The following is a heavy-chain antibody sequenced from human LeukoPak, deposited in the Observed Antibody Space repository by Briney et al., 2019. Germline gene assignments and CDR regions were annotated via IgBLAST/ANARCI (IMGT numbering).Heavy chain of an antibody. Sequence: GGSLRLSCAVSGFTFRNYAMSWVRQAPGKGLEWVSGISDNGVSTYHTGSVKGRFTISRDNPRNTLYLQMNSLRADDTAVYFCARVERNSLDFWGQGTLVTVSS. D-gene: IGHD1/OR15-1a*01. CDR3: ARVERNSLDF. J-gene: IGHJ4*02. CDR2: ISDNGVST. V-gene: IGHV3-23*01. CDR1: GFTFRNYA.